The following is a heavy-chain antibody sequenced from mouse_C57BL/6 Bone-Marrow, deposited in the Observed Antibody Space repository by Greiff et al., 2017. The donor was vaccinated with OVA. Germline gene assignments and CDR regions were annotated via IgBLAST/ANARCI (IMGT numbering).Heavy chain of an antibody. J-gene: IGHJ3*01. V-gene: IGHV14-4*01. D-gene: IGHD2-3*01. Sequence: VQLKQSGAGLVRPGASVKLSCTASGFNIKDDYMHWVKQRPEQGLEWIGWIDPENGDTEYASKFQGNATITADTSSNTAYLQLSSLTSEDTAVYYCTTDDGSFAYWGQGTLVTVSA. CDR3: TTDDGSFAY. CDR1: GFNIKDDY. CDR2: IDPENGDT.